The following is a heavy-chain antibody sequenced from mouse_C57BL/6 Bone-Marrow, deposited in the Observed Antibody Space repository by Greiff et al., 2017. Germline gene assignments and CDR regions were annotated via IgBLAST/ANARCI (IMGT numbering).Heavy chain of an antibody. CDR3: ARSDYYGSSYDWFAY. V-gene: IGHV1-72*01. CDR2: IDPNSGGT. J-gene: IGHJ3*01. Sequence: QVHVKQPGAELVKPGASVKLSCKASGYTFTSYWMHWVKQRPGRGLEWIGRIDPNSGGTKYNEKFKSKATLTVDKPSSTAYMQLSSLTSEDSAVYYCARSDYYGSSYDWFAYWGQGTLVTVSA. CDR1: GYTFTSYW. D-gene: IGHD1-1*01.